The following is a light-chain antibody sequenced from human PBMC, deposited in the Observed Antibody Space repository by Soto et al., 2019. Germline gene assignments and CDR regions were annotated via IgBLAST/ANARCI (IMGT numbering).Light chain of an antibody. J-gene: IGLJ2*01. Sequence: QSALTQPASVSGSPGQSITISCTGTSSDIGSYNYVAWYQQFPGKTPKLIIYEVRNRPSGVSFRFSGSKSGNTASLTISGLQAEDEADYSCCSYSGSRLIFGGGTKLTVL. V-gene: IGLV2-14*01. CDR2: EVR. CDR1: SSDIGSYNY. CDR3: CSYSGSRLI.